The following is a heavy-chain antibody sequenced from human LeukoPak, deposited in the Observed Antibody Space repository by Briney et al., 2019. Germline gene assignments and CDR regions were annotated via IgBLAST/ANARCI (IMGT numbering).Heavy chain of an antibody. CDR1: GGSISSYY. CDR3: ARDSPFEWAVFGDSFYI. CDR2: IHYSGST. V-gene: IGHV4-59*01. D-gene: IGHD3-3*01. J-gene: IGHJ3*02. Sequence: SETLSLTCTVSGGSISSYYWSWIRQSPGKGLEWVGHIHYSGSTNYNFSLESRVTMSMDTSKSQISLTLSSVTAADPAVYYCARDSPFEWAVFGDSFYIWGQGTVVTVSS.